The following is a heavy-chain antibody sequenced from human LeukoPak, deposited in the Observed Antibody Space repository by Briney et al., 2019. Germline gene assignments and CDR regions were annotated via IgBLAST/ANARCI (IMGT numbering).Heavy chain of an antibody. V-gene: IGHV4-59*01. CDR1: GGSMNTYY. CDR2: IFYTGIT. J-gene: IGHJ4*02. CDR3: ARETSSSALEY. D-gene: IGHD6-6*01. Sequence: KPSETLPLTCNVSGGSMNTYYWSWIRQPPGKGLEWIGYIFYTGITNYNPSLKSRVTISVDTSRNQFSLKLTSVTAADTAVYYCARETSSSALEYWGQGTLVTVSS.